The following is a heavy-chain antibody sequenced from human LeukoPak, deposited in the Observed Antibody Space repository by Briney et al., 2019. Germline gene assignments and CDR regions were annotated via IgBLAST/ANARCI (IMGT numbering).Heavy chain of an antibody. CDR3: ARDKVGHDFWSGSSDF. CDR1: GFTFGSHA. J-gene: IGHJ4*02. D-gene: IGHD3-3*01. V-gene: IGHV3-21*06. CDR2: ISSNSLYM. Sequence: PGGSLRLSCVASGFTFGSHATNWVRQAPGKGLEWVSSISSNSLYMYYADSLKGRFTISRANAKNSLYLQMDSLRAEDTAVYYCARDKVGHDFWSGSSDFWGQGTLVTVSS.